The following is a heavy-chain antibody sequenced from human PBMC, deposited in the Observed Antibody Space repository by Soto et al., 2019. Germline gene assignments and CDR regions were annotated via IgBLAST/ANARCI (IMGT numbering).Heavy chain of an antibody. D-gene: IGHD3-10*01. J-gene: IGHJ4*02. CDR3: ARHSPYGSGSYYDY. CDR1: GFTFSSYW. Sequence: GGSLRLSCAASGFTFSSYWMSWVRQAPGKGLEWVANIKQDGSEKYYVDSVKGRFTISRDNAKNSLYLQMNSLRAEDTAVYYCARHSPYGSGSYYDYWGQGTLVTVSS. CDR2: IKQDGSEK. V-gene: IGHV3-7*05.